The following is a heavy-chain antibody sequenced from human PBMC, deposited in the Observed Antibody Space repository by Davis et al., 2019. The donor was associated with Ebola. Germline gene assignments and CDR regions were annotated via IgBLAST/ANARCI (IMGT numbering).Heavy chain of an antibody. V-gene: IGHV3-53*01. Sequence: GESLKISCAASGFTVSSNYMSWVRQAPGKGLEWVSVIYSGGSTYYADSVKGRFTISRDNSKNTLYLQMNSLRAEDTAVYYCARDWRGMDVWGQGTTVTVSS. CDR3: ARDWRGMDV. J-gene: IGHJ6*02. CDR2: IYSGGST. CDR1: GFTVSSNY.